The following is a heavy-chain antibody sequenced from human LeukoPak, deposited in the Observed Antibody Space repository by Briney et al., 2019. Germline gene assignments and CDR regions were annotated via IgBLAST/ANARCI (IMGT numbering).Heavy chain of an antibody. CDR2: ISYDGSNK. J-gene: IGHJ1*01. V-gene: IGHV3-30-3*01. Sequence: PGRSLRLSCAASGFTFSSYAMHWVRQAPGKGLEWVAVISYDGSNKYYADSVKGRFTISRDNAKNSLYLQMNSLRAEDTAVYYCARTGYSSSWYLPTGYFQHWGQGTLVTVSS. CDR3: ARTGYSSSWYLPTGYFQH. D-gene: IGHD6-13*01. CDR1: GFTFSSYA.